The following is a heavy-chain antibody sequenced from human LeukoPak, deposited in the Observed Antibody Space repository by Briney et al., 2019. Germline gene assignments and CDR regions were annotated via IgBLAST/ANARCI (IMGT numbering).Heavy chain of an antibody. J-gene: IGHJ4*02. Sequence: PSETLSLTCSVSGGSLSSHYWSWIRQPPGKGLELIGHIHDTGSTFYNPSLRGRVTISLDTSNNQFSLKLTSMTPADTAVYYCARFSSGCSTSSCSLPYWGQGTLVTVS. CDR3: ARFSSGCSTSSCSLPY. CDR2: IHDTGST. D-gene: IGHD2-2*01. V-gene: IGHV4-59*11. CDR1: GGSLSSHY.